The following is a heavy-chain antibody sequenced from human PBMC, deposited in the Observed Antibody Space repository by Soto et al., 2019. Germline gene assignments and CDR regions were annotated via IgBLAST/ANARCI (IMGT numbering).Heavy chain of an antibody. Sequence: SGPTLVNPTQTLTLTCTFPGFSISTHGVGVGWIRQPPGKALEWLAFTYWDDDNRYNPSLKSRLTVAKDASKSQVVLLMTSMDPVDTATYYCAHRRGGYNWDDGYFDYWGQGTLVTVS. D-gene: IGHD1-20*01. J-gene: IGHJ4*02. CDR2: TYWDDDN. V-gene: IGHV2-5*02. CDR1: GFSISTHGVG. CDR3: AHRRGGYNWDDGYFDY.